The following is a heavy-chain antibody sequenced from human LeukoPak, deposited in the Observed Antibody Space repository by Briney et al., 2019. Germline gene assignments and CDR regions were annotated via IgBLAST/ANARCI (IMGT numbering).Heavy chain of an antibody. V-gene: IGHV4-34*01. Sequence: PSETLSLTCAVYGGSFSVHYGSGIRQPPGKGLEWIGEINHSGSTNYNPSLKSRVTISVDTSKHQFSLKLSSVTAADTAVYYCARLYGCRICWGQGTLVTVSS. D-gene: IGHD3-10*01. CDR1: GGSFSVHY. CDR3: ARLYGCRIC. CDR2: INHSGST. J-gene: IGHJ4*02.